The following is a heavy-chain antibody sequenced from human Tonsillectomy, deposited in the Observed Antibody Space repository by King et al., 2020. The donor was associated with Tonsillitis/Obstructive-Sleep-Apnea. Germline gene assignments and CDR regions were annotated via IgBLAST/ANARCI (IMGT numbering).Heavy chain of an antibody. V-gene: IGHV5-51*01. J-gene: IGHJ6*03. D-gene: IGHD1-20*01. CDR1: GYTFTNYW. CDR2: MYAGDSDA. CDR3: ARVGTPDLTGNAPGIQYYYRDV. Sequence: VQLVESGAEVKKPGESLKISCLGSGYTFTNYWIAWVRQMPGKGLESMGIMYAGDSDARYSPAFHGQITFSADRSVNTAYLQWSSLKASDTAIYYCARVGTPDLTGNAPGIQYYYRDVWGKGTTVTVSS.